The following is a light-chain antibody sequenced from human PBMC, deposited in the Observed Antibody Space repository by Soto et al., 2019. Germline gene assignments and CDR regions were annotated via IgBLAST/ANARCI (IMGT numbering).Light chain of an antibody. CDR3: SSYAGSNNVA. V-gene: IGLV2-8*01. CDR2: EVG. Sequence: QSVLTQPPSASGSPGQSVTISCTGSSSDVGGYESVSWYQQHPGKVPKLMIYEVGKRPSGVPDRFSCSKSGNAASLTGAVRQADDEAHYYCSSYAGSNNVAFGGGTKLTVL. CDR1: SSDVGGYES. J-gene: IGLJ2*01.